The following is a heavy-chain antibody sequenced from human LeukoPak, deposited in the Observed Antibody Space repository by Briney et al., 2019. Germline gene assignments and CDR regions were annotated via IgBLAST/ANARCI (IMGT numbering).Heavy chain of an antibody. D-gene: IGHD3-10*01. CDR3: AGYSKRFGHRDAFDI. CDR2: IYYDGNNK. J-gene: IGHJ3*02. CDR1: GFIFSSSD. Sequence: GGSLRLSCAPSGFIFSSSDMHWVRQAPGKGLEWVAIIYYDGNNKYNADSVKGRFTISRDNSKHMLFLQLNSLRVEDTAVYYCAGYSKRFGHRDAFDIWGQGTMVTVSS. V-gene: IGHV3-33*01.